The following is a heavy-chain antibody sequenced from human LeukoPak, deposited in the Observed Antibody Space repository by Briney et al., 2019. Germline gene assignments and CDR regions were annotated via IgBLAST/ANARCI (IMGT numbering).Heavy chain of an antibody. V-gene: IGHV3-21*01. CDR2: ISSSSSYI. CDR1: GFTFSSYS. CDR3: ARDIGSGSYQFDY. Sequence: TGGSLRLSCAASGFTFSSYSMNWVRQAPGKGLGWVSSISSSSSYIYYADSVKGRFAISRDNAKNSLYLQMNSLRAEDTAVYYCARDIGSGSYQFDYWGQGTLVTVSS. D-gene: IGHD3-10*01. J-gene: IGHJ4*02.